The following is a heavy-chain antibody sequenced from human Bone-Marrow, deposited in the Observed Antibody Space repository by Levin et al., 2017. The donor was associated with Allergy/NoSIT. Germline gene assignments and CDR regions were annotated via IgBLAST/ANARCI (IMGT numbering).Heavy chain of an antibody. J-gene: IGHJ3*02. CDR2: IIPIFGTA. Sequence: GASVKVSCKASGGTFSSYAISWVRQAPGQGLEWMGGIIPIFGTANYAQKFQGRVTITADESTSTAYMELSSLRSEDTAVYYCARDLGCGGDCVAFDIWGQGTMVTVSS. CDR3: ARDLGCGGDCVAFDI. V-gene: IGHV1-69*13. CDR1: GGTFSSYA. D-gene: IGHD2-21*02.